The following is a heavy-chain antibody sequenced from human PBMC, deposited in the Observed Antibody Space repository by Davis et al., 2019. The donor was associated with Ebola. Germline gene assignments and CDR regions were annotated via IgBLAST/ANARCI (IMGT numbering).Heavy chain of an antibody. D-gene: IGHD3-10*01. CDR1: GYTFTSYF. J-gene: IGHJ4*02. V-gene: IGHV1-46*01. CDR3: ARVRGGNYFDN. CDR2: INPSGGGT. Sequence: ASVKVSCKASGYTFTSYFMHWVRQAPGQGLEWMGVINPSGGGTTYAQKFQGRVTMTSDTSTTTVYLELSRMRSEDTAVYYCARVRGGNYFDNWGQGTLVTVSP.